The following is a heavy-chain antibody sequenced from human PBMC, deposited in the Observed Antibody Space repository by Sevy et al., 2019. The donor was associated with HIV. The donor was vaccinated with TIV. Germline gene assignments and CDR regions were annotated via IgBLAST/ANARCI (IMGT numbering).Heavy chain of an antibody. J-gene: IGHJ4*02. V-gene: IGHV3-7*01. D-gene: IGHD2-8*01. CDR2: IKQDESEK. CDR3: ARDVFHGYFDY. CDR1: GFTFGSYW. Sequence: GGSLRLSCAVSGFTFGSYWMTWVRQAPGKGLEWVANIKQDESEKYYEDFVKGRFTISRDNARNSQYLQMNNLTTEDTAVYYCARDVFHGYFDYWGQGTLVTVSS.